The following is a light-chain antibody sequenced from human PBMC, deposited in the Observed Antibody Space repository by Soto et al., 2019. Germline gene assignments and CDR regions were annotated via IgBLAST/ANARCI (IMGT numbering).Light chain of an antibody. Sequence: EIVLTQSPGTLSLSPGERATLSCRASQSINNNYLAWYQQKRGQAPRLLIYGASSRATGIPDRFSGSGSGTDLPLTISRLEPEDFAVYYCQQYGGSPRTFGQGTEVELK. V-gene: IGKV3-20*01. CDR2: GAS. CDR3: QQYGGSPRT. CDR1: QSINNNY. J-gene: IGKJ1*01.